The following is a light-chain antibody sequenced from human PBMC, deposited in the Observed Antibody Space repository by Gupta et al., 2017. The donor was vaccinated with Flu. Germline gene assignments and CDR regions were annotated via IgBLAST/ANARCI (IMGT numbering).Light chain of an antibody. V-gene: IGKV1-5*03. CDR2: KAS. CDR3: QQDKRFT. Sequence: DIQMTQSPSPLSASVGDRVTITCRASQSISSWLAWYQQKPGKAPKLLIYKASSLESGVPSRFSGRGSGTEFTLTISSLQPDDFATYYCQQDKRFTFGPGTKVEIK. J-gene: IGKJ3*01. CDR1: QSISSW.